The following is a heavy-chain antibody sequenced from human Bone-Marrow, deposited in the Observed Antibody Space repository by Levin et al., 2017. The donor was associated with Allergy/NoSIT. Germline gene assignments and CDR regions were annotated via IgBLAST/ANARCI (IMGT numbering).Heavy chain of an antibody. V-gene: IGHV5-51*01. Sequence: PGESLKISCKGSGYTFTSYWIAWVRQMPGKGLEWMGIIYPGDSNIKYSPSFEGQVVFSADTSINTAYLQWHSLKASDTGIYFCARPSAAGDGSDFDYWGQGTQVIVS. D-gene: IGHD3-10*01. CDR1: GYTFTSYW. CDR2: IYPGDSNI. J-gene: IGHJ4*02. CDR3: ARPSAAGDGSDFDY.